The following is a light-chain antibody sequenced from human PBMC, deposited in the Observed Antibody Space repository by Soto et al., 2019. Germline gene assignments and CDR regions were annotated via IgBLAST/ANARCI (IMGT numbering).Light chain of an antibody. CDR2: GTS. V-gene: IGKV3-20*01. J-gene: IGKJ1*01. CDR1: QTVAYTS. Sequence: EIVLTRSPGILSLSPGARATLSCRASQTVAYTSLAWYQQRPGQAPRPLIYGTSTRATGTPDRFIGSGSGTAFTLTISRLEPEDFAVYYCQQYGTTPRTFGQGTKVE. CDR3: QQYGTTPRT.